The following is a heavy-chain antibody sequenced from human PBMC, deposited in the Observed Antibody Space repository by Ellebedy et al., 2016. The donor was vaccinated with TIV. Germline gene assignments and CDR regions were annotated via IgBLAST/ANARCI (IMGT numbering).Heavy chain of an antibody. J-gene: IGHJ4*02. CDR3: AKDLYGSGSGRLDY. V-gene: IGHV3-30*18. CDR2: ISYDGSNK. D-gene: IGHD3-10*01. CDR1: GFTFSSYG. Sequence: GGSLRLSXAASGFTFSSYGMHWVRQAPGKGLEWVAVISYDGSNKYYADSVKGRFTISRDNAKNSLYLQMNSLRAEDTAVYYCAKDLYGSGSGRLDYWGQGTLVTVSS.